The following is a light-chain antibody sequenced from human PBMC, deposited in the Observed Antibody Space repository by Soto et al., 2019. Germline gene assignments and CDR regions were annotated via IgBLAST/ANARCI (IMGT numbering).Light chain of an antibody. CDR1: SSNIGAGYD. Sequence: QSVLTQPPSVSGAPGQRVTISCTGSSSNIGAGYDVHWYQQLPGTAPKLLIYRNNNRPSGVPDRFSGSKSGTSASLAITGLQAEDEADYYCQSYDSSLSALVFGGGTKLTVL. V-gene: IGLV1-40*01. CDR2: RNN. CDR3: QSYDSSLSALV. J-gene: IGLJ2*01.